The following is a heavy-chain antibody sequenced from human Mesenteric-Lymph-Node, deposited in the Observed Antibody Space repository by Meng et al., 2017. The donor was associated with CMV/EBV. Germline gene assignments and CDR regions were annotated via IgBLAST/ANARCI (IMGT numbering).Heavy chain of an antibody. V-gene: IGHV3-NL1*01. CDR2: IYSGGST. Sequence: GGSLRLSCAASGFMFSSFGMHWVRQAPGKGLEWVSVIYSGGSTYYADSVKGRFTISRDNSKNTLYLQMNSLRAEDTAVYYCAATYSSSTLIDYWGQGTLVTVSS. CDR1: GFMFSSFG. CDR3: AATYSSSTLIDY. D-gene: IGHD6-6*01. J-gene: IGHJ4*02.